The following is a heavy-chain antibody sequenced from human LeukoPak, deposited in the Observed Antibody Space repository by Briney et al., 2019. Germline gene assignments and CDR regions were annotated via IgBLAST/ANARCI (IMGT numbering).Heavy chain of an antibody. CDR3: GRHPKYSSRVAVPIGAFDI. CDR2: INHSGST. D-gene: IGHD6-6*01. Sequence: PSETLSLTCAVYGGSFSGYYWSWIRQPPGKGLEWIGEINHSGSTNYNPSLKSRVTISVDTSKIQFSLKLSSVTAADTAVYYCGRHPKYSSRVAVPIGAFDIWGQGTMVTVSS. V-gene: IGHV4-34*01. CDR1: GGSFSGYY. J-gene: IGHJ3*02.